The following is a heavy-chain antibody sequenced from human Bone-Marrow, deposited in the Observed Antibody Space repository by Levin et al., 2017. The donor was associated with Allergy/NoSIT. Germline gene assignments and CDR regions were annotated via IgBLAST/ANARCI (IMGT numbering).Heavy chain of an antibody. CDR1: AEPKRNIY. CDR3: ARVREDTSYYFDF. J-gene: IGHJ4*02. V-gene: IGHV4-59*01. D-gene: IGHD3-10*01. Sequence: SETLSLTCSVSAEPKRNIYWTWIRQSPGKGLEWIGNLNYGGGTNYNPSFRGRVTISSDASANQFSLRVSSLTSADTAVYYCARVREDTSYYFDFWGQGTLVTVSS. CDR2: LNYGGGT.